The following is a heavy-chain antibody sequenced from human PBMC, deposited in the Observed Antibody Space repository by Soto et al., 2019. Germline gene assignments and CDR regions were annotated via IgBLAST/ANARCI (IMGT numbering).Heavy chain of an antibody. J-gene: IGHJ5*02. CDR2: IYYSGST. CDR1: GGSISSYY. D-gene: IGHD2-2*01. V-gene: IGHV4-59*01. CDR3: ARQMKGYCSSTSCYWFDP. Sequence: ETLSLTCTVSGGSISSYYWSWIRQPPGKGLEWIGYIYYSGSTNYNPSLKSRVTISVDTSKNQFSLKLSSVTAADTAVYYCARQMKGYCSSTSCYWFDPWGQGTLVTVS.